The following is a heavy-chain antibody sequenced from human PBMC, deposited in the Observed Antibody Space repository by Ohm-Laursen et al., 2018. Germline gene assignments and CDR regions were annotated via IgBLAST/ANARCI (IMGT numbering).Heavy chain of an antibody. CDR3: ASYPLRGFSYGFDAFDI. V-gene: IGHV3-9*01. Sequence: SLRLSCAASGFTFDDYAMHWVRHAPGKGLEWVSGISWNSGSIGYADSVKGRFTISRDNAKNSLYLQMNSLSAEDTAVYYCASYPLRGFSYGFDAFDIWGQGTMVTVSS. CDR2: ISWNSGSI. D-gene: IGHD5-18*01. J-gene: IGHJ3*02. CDR1: GFTFDDYA.